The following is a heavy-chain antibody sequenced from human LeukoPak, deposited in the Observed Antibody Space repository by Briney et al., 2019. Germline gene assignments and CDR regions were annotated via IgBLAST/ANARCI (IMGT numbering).Heavy chain of an antibody. CDR2: ISGSGGST. D-gene: IGHD5-24*01. V-gene: IGHV3-23*01. J-gene: IGHJ6*02. CDR1: GFTFSSYA. Sequence: GGSLRLPCAASGFTFSSYAMSWVRQAPGKGLEWVSAISGSGGSTYYADSVKGRFTISRDNSKNTLYLQMNSLRAEDTAVYYCASTRDGYNPYYYGMDVWGQGTTVTVSS. CDR3: ASTRDGYNPYYYGMDV.